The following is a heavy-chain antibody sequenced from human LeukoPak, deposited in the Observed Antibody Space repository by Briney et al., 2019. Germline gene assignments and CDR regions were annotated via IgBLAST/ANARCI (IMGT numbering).Heavy chain of an antibody. CDR3: ASSSWDSSSSDAFDI. CDR1: GFTVSYNY. Sequence: GGSLRLSCAASGFTVSYNYMSWVRQAPGKGLEWVSVIYSGGSTYYADSVKGRFTISRDNSKNTLYLQMDSLRAEDTAVYYCASSSWDSSSSDAFDIWGQGTMVTVSS. J-gene: IGHJ3*02. CDR2: IYSGGST. V-gene: IGHV3-53*01. D-gene: IGHD6-13*01.